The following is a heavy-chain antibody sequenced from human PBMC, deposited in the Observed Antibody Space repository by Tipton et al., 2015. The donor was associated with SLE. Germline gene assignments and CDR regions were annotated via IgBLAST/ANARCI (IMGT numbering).Heavy chain of an antibody. V-gene: IGHV4-4*08. J-gene: IGHJ3*02. D-gene: IGHD3-10*01. Sequence: GLVKPSETLSLTCTVSGDSISRYYWNWIRQPPGKGLEWIGYIYSSGSTNYNPSLKSRVTIAVDTSKNQFSLKLSSVTAADTAVYYCARNPTTMVRGVIPGLFDIWCQGMMVTVSS. CDR3: ARNPTTMVRGVIPGLFDI. CDR1: GDSISRYY. CDR2: IYSSGST.